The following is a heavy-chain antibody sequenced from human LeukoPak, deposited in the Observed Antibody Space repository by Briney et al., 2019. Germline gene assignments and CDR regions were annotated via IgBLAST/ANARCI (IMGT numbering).Heavy chain of an antibody. D-gene: IGHD3-9*01. CDR2: INPNSGGT. J-gene: IGHJ4*02. V-gene: IGHV1-2*02. CDR1: GYTFTGYY. CDR3: AILFTYYDILTGDY. Sequence: EASVKVSCKASGYTFTGYYMHWVRQAPGQGLEWMGWINPNSGGTNYAQKFQGRVTMTRDTSISTAYMELSRLRSDDTAVYYCAILFTYYDILTGDYWGQGTLATVSS.